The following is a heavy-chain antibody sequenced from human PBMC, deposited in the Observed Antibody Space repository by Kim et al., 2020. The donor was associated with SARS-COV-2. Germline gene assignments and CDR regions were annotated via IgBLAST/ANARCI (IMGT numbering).Heavy chain of an antibody. Sequence: KGRFTMSRDNAKNSLYLQMNSLRAEDTAVYYCARTYYYDSSGYYLDAFDIWGQGTMVTVSS. CDR3: ARTYYYDSSGYYLDAFDI. J-gene: IGHJ3*02. V-gene: IGHV3-11*06. D-gene: IGHD3-22*01.